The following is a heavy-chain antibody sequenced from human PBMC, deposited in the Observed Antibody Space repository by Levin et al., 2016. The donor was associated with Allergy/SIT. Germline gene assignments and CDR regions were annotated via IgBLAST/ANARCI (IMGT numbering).Heavy chain of an antibody. J-gene: IGHJ5*02. CDR1: GFTFSSYS. Sequence: GGSLRLSCAASGFTFSSYSMNWVRQAPGKGLEWVSSISSSSSYIYYADSVKGRFTISRDNAKNSLYLQMNSLRAEDTAVYYCAVVPAAMLFDPWGQGTLVTVSS. D-gene: IGHD2-2*01. CDR3: AVVPAAMLFDP. CDR2: ISSSSSYI. V-gene: IGHV3-21*01.